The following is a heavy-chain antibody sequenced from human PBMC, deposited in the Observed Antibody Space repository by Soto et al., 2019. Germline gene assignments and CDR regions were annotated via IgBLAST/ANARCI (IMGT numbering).Heavy chain of an antibody. CDR2: MNPNSGNT. CDR3: ARGGLYGGVFDY. D-gene: IGHD4-17*01. Sequence: GASVKVSCKISGYTFTSYDINWVRQATGQGLQWMGWMNPNSGNTGYAQKFQGRVTMTRNTSISTAYMELSSLRSEDTAVYYCARGGLYGGVFDYWGQGTLVTVSS. V-gene: IGHV1-8*01. CDR1: GYTFTSYD. J-gene: IGHJ4*02.